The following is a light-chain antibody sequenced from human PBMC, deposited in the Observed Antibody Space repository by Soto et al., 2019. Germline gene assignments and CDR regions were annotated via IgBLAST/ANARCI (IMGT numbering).Light chain of an antibody. CDR2: DAS. CDR1: QSVSSY. J-gene: IGKJ4*01. V-gene: IGKV3-11*01. CDR3: QQRSNS. Sequence: IVLTQSPATLSLSPGERATLSCRASQSVSSYLAWYQQKPGQTPRLLIYDASSRATGIPARFSGSGSGTDFTLTISSLEPEDFAVYYCQQRSNSFGGGTKVDIK.